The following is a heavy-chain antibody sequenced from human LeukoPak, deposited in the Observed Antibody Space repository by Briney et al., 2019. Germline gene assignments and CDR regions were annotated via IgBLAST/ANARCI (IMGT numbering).Heavy chain of an antibody. CDR2: VYPDGNT. CDR3: ARLLTTAIRWAWYFDL. J-gene: IGHJ2*01. Sequence: PGGSLRLSCAASGFSLSSYWMSWVRQAPGRGLEWVSVVYPDGNTYYADSAKGRFAISTDISKNTLFLQMDSLRAEDTAVYYCARLLTTAIRWAWYFDLWGRGTLVTVSS. D-gene: IGHD4-17*01. CDR1: GFSLSSYW. V-gene: IGHV3-66*04.